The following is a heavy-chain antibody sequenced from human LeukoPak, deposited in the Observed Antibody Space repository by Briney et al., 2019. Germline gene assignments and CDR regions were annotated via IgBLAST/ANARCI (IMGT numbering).Heavy chain of an antibody. Sequence: GGSLRLSCAASGFTFSSYAMHWVRQAPGKGLEWVAVISYDGSNKYYADSVKGRFTISRDNSKNTLYLQMNSLRAEDTAVYYCARDRSGSYFHHGHPPLFDYWGQGTLVTVSS. J-gene: IGHJ4*02. CDR1: GFTFSSYA. CDR2: ISYDGSNK. V-gene: IGHV3-30-3*01. CDR3: ARDRSGSYFHHGHPPLFDY. D-gene: IGHD1-26*01.